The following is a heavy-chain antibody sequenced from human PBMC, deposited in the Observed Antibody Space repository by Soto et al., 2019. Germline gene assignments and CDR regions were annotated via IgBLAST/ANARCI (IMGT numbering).Heavy chain of an antibody. CDR1: GYTFTSYD. CDR3: ARGSSSWMFRWFGP. J-gene: IGHJ5*02. V-gene: IGHV1-8*01. Sequence: QVQLVQSGAEVKKPGASVKVSCKASGYTFTSYDINWVRQASGQGLEWMGWMSPNSGNTGYAQKFQGRVTMTRNTXXSTAYMELSRLRSEDTAVYYCARGSSSWMFRWFGPWGQGTLVTVSS. D-gene: IGHD6-13*01. CDR2: MSPNSGNT.